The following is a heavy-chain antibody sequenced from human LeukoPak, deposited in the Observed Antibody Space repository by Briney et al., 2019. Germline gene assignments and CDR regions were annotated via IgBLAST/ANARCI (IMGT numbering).Heavy chain of an antibody. D-gene: IGHD3-3*01. CDR2: IYYSGST. CDR3: ARRCFEWNTLDDAIDI. J-gene: IGHJ3*02. CDR1: GGSISSYY. V-gene: IGHV4-59*01. Sequence: KPSETLSLTCTVSGGSISSYYWSWIRQPPRKGLEWIGYIYYSGSTNYNPSLKSRVTISVDTSKNQFSLKLSSVTAADTAVYYCARRCFEWNTLDDAIDIWGQGTMVTVSS.